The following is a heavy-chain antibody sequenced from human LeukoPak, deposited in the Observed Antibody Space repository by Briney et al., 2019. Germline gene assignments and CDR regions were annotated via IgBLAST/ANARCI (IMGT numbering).Heavy chain of an antibody. D-gene: IGHD4-11*01. CDR3: AREDSNFLPYNWFDP. Sequence: GGSLRLSCVASGFTFSSYWMSWVRQAPGKGLEWVANIKQDGSEKYYVDSVKGRFTISRDNAKSSLYLQMNSLRAEDTAVYYCAREDSNFLPYNWFDPWGQGTLVTVSS. CDR2: IKQDGSEK. CDR1: GFTFSSYW. J-gene: IGHJ5*02. V-gene: IGHV3-7*03.